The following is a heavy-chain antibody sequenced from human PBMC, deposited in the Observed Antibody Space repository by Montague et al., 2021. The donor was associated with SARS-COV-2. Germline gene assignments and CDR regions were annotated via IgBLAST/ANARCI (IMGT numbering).Heavy chain of an antibody. J-gene: IGHJ6*02. CDR3: ARREVYYNASALMDV. CDR1: GGSISSSSYY. CDR2: IFYSGST. V-gene: IGHV4-39*02. Sequence: SETLSLTCTVSGGSISSSSYYWGWIRQSPGKGLEWIGNIFYSGSTNYSPSLKSRVSMSLDTSKNHLSLRLSSVTAADTAVYYCARREVYYNASALMDVWGQGTAVIVSS. D-gene: IGHD3-10*01.